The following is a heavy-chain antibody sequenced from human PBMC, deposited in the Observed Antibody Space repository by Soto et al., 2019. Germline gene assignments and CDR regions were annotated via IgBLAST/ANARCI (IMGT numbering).Heavy chain of an antibody. D-gene: IGHD3-10*01. V-gene: IGHV1-46*03. CDR2: INPSGGST. CDR3: ASLDYYGSGSYHDAFDI. J-gene: IGHJ3*02. CDR1: GYTFTSYY. Sequence: ASVKVSCKASGYTFTSYYMQWVRQAPGQGLEWMGIINPSGGSTSYAQKFQGRVTMTRDTSTSTVYMELSSLRSEDTAVYYCASLDYYGSGSYHDAFDIWGQGTMVTVSS.